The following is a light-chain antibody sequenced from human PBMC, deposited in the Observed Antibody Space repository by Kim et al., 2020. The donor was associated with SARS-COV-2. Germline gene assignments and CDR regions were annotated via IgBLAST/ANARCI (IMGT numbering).Light chain of an antibody. CDR3: QAWDSSTAV. Sequence: SYELTQPPSVSVSPGQTVSITCSGDKLGNKYACWYQQKPGQTPVVVIYQDSKRPSGIPERFSGSNSGNTATLTISGTQAMDEADYYCQAWDSSTAVFGGG. CDR2: QDS. V-gene: IGLV3-1*01. CDR1: KLGNKY. J-gene: IGLJ2*01.